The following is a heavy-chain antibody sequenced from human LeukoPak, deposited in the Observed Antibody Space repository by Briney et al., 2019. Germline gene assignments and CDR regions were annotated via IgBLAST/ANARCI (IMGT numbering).Heavy chain of an antibody. Sequence: GALRLSRAGSGFTFSNYGMHWVRQAPGKGLEWVAVIWYEGTNKYYADSVKGRFTISRDNSKNTLYLQMDSLRAEDTAMYYCARQGGLGNYATGSWFDPWGQGTLVTVSS. CDR1: GFTFSNYG. D-gene: IGHD1-7*01. CDR3: ARQGGLGNYATGSWFDP. CDR2: IWYEGTNK. J-gene: IGHJ5*02. V-gene: IGHV3-33*01.